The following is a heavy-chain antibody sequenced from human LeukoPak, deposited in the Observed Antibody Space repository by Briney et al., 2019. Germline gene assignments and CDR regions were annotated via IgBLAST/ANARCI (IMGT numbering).Heavy chain of an antibody. J-gene: IGHJ4*02. CDR2: ISSSGSNI. Sequence: GGSLRLSRAASGFTFSSYEMNWVRQAPGKGREWVSYISSSGSNIYYADSVKGRFTISRDNAKNSLYLQMHSLRAEDTAVYYCARWGAYDILTGYHPNDFDYWGQGTLVTVSS. CDR3: ARWGAYDILTGYHPNDFDY. CDR1: GFTFSSYE. D-gene: IGHD3-9*01. V-gene: IGHV3-48*03.